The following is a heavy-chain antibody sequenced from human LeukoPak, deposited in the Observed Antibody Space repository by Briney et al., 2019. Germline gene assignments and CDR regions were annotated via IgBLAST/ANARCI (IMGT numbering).Heavy chain of an antibody. CDR2: INHSGST. CDR3: ARDTTYYYGSGSYGAFDI. V-gene: IGHV4-34*01. J-gene: IGHJ3*02. Sequence: SETLSLTCAVYGGSFSGYYWSWIRQPPGKGLEWIGEINHSGSTNYNPSLKSRVTISVDTSKNQFSLKLSSVAAADTAAYYCARDTTYYYGSGSYGAFDIWGQGTMVTVSS. D-gene: IGHD3-10*01. CDR1: GGSFSGYY.